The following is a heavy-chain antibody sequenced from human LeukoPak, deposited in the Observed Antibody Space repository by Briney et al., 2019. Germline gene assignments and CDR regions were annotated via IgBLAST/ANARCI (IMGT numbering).Heavy chain of an antibody. CDR1: GFFFSRFD. Sequence: GGSLRLSCETSGFFFSRFDMNWVRQAPGKGLEWVSYISSSGSTIYYADSVKGRFTISRDNAKNSLYLQMNSLRAEDTAVYYCARHLGVVVVHDAFDIWGQGTMVTVSS. CDR3: ARHLGVVVVHDAFDI. V-gene: IGHV3-48*03. J-gene: IGHJ3*02. D-gene: IGHD3-22*01. CDR2: ISSSGSTI.